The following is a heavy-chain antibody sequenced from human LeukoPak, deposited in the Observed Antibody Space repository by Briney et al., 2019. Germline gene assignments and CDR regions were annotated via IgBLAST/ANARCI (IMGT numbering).Heavy chain of an antibody. CDR1: GYTFTSYD. D-gene: IGHD2-15*01. Sequence: ASVKVSCKASGYTFTSYDINWVRQATGQGLQWMGWMNPNSGNTGYAQKFQGRVTMTTNTSISTAYMELSSLRSEDTAVYYCARGLYCSGGSCYGYYFDYWGQGTLVTVSS. J-gene: IGHJ4*02. V-gene: IGHV1-8*01. CDR3: ARGLYCSGGSCYGYYFDY. CDR2: MNPNSGNT.